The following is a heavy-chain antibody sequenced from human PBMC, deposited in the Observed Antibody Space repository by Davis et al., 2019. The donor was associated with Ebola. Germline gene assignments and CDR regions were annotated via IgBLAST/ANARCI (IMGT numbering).Heavy chain of an antibody. Sequence: GESLKISCAASGFTFSFYGMHWVRQAPGKGLEWVAFIRYDGSNKYYADSVKGRFTISRDNSKNTLYLQMNSLRAEDTAVYYCARSDRTDYYYGMDVWGQGTTVTVSS. CDR3: ARSDRTDYYYGMDV. V-gene: IGHV3-30*02. CDR2: IRYDGSNK. D-gene: IGHD3/OR15-3a*01. CDR1: GFTFSFYG. J-gene: IGHJ6*02.